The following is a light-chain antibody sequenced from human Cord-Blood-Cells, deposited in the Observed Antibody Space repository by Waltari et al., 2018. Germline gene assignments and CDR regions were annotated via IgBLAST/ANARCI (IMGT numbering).Light chain of an antibody. Sequence: QSALTQPASVSGSPGQSITISCTGTSSDVGGYNYVSWYQQHPGTAPQPMIYDVSKRPSGVSNRFSGSKSGNTASLTISGLQAEDEADYYCSSYTSSSTYVFGTGTKVTVL. CDR1: SSDVGGYNY. V-gene: IGLV2-14*01. J-gene: IGLJ1*01. CDR3: SSYTSSSTYV. CDR2: DVS.